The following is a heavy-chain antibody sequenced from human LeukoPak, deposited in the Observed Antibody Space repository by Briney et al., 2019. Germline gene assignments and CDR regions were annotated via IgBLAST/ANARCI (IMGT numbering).Heavy chain of an antibody. CDR3: ARGRGVDY. D-gene: IGHD5-24*01. CDR2: IKPDGSER. Sequence: GGSLRLSCAASGFTYSGYWMSWVRQAPGKGLEWVANIKPDGSERYYVDSVKGRFTISRDNAKNSLYLQMDSLRAEDTAVYYCARGRGVDYWGRGTLVTVSS. J-gene: IGHJ4*02. V-gene: IGHV3-7*01. CDR1: GFTYSGYW.